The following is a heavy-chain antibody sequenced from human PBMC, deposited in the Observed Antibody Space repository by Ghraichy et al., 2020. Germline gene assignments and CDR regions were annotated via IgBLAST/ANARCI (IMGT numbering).Heavy chain of an antibody. D-gene: IGHD4-23*01. CDR2: ISSSSLYI. CDR3: ARVRWTVVPGSINDFDF. CDR1: GFTFSSFT. J-gene: IGHJ4*02. V-gene: IGHV3-21*01. Sequence: GGSLRLSCAASGFTFSSFTMNWVRQAPGKGLEWVSSISSSSLYIHYEASVKGRFTISRDNANNSLYLQMNSLRAEDTAVYYCARVRWTVVPGSINDFDFWGQGTLVTVSS.